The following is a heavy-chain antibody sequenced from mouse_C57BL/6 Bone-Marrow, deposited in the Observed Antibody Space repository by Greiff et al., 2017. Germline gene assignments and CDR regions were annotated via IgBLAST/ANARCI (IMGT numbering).Heavy chain of an antibody. CDR1: GFNIKDYY. D-gene: IGHD1-1*01. V-gene: IGHV14-2*01. CDR2: IDPEDGET. Sequence: EVQLQESGAELVKPGASVKLSCTASGFNIKDYYIHWVKQRTEQGLEWIGRIDPEDGETKYAPKFQDKATITADTSSNTAYLQLSSLTSEDTAVYYGTRSLIYYGTNYWGQGTTLTVSS. J-gene: IGHJ2*01. CDR3: TRSLIYYGTNY.